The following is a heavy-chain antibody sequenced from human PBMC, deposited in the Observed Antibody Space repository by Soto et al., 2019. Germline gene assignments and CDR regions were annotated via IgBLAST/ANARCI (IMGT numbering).Heavy chain of an antibody. V-gene: IGHV3-48*03. D-gene: IGHD1-26*01. CDR3: ARTRREWELLVNFDY. Sequence: GGSLRLSCAASGFTFSSYEMNWVRQAPGKGLEWVSYISSSGSTIYYADSVKGRFTISRDNAKNSLYLQMNSLRAEDTAVYYCARTRREWELLVNFDYWGQGTLATVSS. CDR1: GFTFSSYE. J-gene: IGHJ4*02. CDR2: ISSSGSTI.